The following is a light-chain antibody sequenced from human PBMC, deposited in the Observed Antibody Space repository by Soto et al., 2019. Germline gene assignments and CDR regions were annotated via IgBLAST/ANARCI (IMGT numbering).Light chain of an antibody. CDR2: AAS. CDR3: QQSYSNPLFT. CDR1: HNINNY. Sequence: DIQMTQSPSSLSASVGDRVTITCRASHNINNYLNWYQQEPGKAPNLLIYAASTLQGGVTSRFSGSGSGTDFTLTISSLQPEDFATYYCQQSYSNPLFTFGPGTKVDFK. J-gene: IGKJ3*01. V-gene: IGKV1-39*01.